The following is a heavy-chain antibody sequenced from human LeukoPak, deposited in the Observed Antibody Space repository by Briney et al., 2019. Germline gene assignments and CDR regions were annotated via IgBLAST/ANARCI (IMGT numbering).Heavy chain of an antibody. D-gene: IGHD2-21*02. V-gene: IGHV5-51*01. CDR3: ARRAYCGGDCTRAYYSYFAMDV. CDR1: GYSFNTYF. CDR2: IYPRDSHT. J-gene: IGHJ6*02. Sequence: GESLKISCTGSGYSFNTYFIVWVRQMPGKGLEWMGIIYPRDSHTSYSPSFQGQVTISADKSIATAYLQWSSLKDSDTAVYYCARRAYCGGDCTRAYYSYFAMDVWGQGTTVTVSS.